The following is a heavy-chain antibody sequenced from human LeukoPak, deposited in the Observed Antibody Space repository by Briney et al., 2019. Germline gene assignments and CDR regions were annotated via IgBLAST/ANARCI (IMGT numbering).Heavy chain of an antibody. Sequence: GRSLRLSCAASGFTFSSYGMHWVRQAPGKGLEWVAVISYDGSNKYYADSVKGRFTISRDNSKNTLYLQMNSLRAEDTAVYYYAKSGYSGYDSGIDYWGQGTLVTVSS. CDR1: GFTFSSYG. CDR2: ISYDGSNK. J-gene: IGHJ4*02. CDR3: AKSGYSGYDSGIDY. D-gene: IGHD5-12*01. V-gene: IGHV3-30*18.